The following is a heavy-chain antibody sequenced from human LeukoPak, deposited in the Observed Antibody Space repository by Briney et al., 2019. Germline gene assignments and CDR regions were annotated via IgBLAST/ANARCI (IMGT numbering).Heavy chain of an antibody. Sequence: SVKVSCKASGGTFSNSAISWVRQAPGQGLEWMGRIIPILGIANYAQRFQGRVTITADNSTSTAYMELSSLRSEDTAVYYCAREDTIVVDYGMDVWGQGTTVTVSS. CDR3: AREDTIVVDYGMDV. CDR1: GGTFSNSA. V-gene: IGHV1-69*04. J-gene: IGHJ6*02. CDR2: IIPILGIA. D-gene: IGHD3-22*01.